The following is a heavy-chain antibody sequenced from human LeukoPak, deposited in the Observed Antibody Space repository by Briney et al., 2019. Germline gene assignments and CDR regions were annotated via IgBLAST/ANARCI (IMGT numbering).Heavy chain of an antibody. J-gene: IGHJ4*02. D-gene: IGHD2-2*01. CDR3: ATDRQLSGQFDY. V-gene: IGHV1-24*01. CDR1: GYTLTELS. CDR2: FDPEDGET. Sequence: GALVKVSRKVSGYTLTELSMHWVRQAPGKGLEWMGGFDPEDGETIYAQKFQGRVTMTEDTSTDTAYMELSSLRSEDTAVYYCATDRQLSGQFDYWGQGTLVTVSS.